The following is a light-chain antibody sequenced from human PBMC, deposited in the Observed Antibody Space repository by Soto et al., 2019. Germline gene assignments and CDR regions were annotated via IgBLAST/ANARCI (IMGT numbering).Light chain of an antibody. CDR3: QQRSNWPPWT. Sequence: EIVLTQSPATLSLSPGERATLYCRASQSVSSYLAWYQQKPGQAPRLLIYDASNRATGIPARFSGSESGTDFTRTISSLEPEDFAVYYCQQRSNWPPWTVGQGTKVEIK. J-gene: IGKJ1*01. CDR1: QSVSSY. V-gene: IGKV3-11*01. CDR2: DAS.